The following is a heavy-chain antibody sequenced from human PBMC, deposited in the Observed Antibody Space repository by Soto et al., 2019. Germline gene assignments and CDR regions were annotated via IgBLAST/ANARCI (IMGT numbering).Heavy chain of an antibody. CDR3: ARFSPPRKSYDSNPGWFDP. J-gene: IGHJ5*02. Sequence: PSETLSLTCPVSGGSLNSYYWTWIRQSPGKGLEWIGYVSSAGNTNYNPSLKSRVTLSLDTSTNEVSLSLASVTAADAAVYFCARFSPPRKSYDSNPGWFDPWGQGILVTVSS. CDR2: VSSAGNT. D-gene: IGHD3-22*01. V-gene: IGHV4-59*01. CDR1: GGSLNSYY.